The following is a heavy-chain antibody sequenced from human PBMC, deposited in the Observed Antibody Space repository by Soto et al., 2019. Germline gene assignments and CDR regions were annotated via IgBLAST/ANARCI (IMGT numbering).Heavy chain of an antibody. CDR2: IYYSGST. Sequence: SETLSLTCTVSGGSISSGDYYWSWIRQPPGKGLEWIGYIYYSGSTNYNPSLKSRVTISVDTSKNQFSLKLSSVTAADTAVYYCARGDYINWFDPWGQGTLVTVSS. CDR1: GGSISSGDYY. J-gene: IGHJ5*02. CDR3: ARGDYINWFDP. D-gene: IGHD4-4*01. V-gene: IGHV4-61*08.